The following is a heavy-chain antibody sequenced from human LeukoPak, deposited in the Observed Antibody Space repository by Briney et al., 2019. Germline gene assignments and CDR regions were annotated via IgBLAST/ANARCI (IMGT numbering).Heavy chain of an antibody. CDR1: GYTFTGYY. CDR2: INPNSGGT. V-gene: IGHV1-2*02. J-gene: IGHJ4*02. CDR3: ARDRGDTAMVITSY. Sequence: GASVKVSCKASGYTFTGYYMHWVRQAPGQGLEWMGWINPNSGGTNYAQKFLGRVTMTRDTSISTAYMELSRLRSDDTAVYYCARDRGDTAMVITSYWGQGTLVTVSS. D-gene: IGHD5-18*01.